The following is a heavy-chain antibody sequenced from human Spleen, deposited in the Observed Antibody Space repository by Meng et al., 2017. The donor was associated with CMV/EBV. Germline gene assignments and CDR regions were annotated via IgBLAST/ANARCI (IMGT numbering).Heavy chain of an antibody. CDR3: ARGVGALRY. V-gene: IGHV4-34*01. CDR1: GGSFSGYS. J-gene: IGHJ4*02. Sequence: VPLKTGGVGPLNTSATLPLTCAVLGGSFSGYSWSWIRQPPGKGREWIGEINHSGSTNYNPSLKSRVTISVDTSKNQFSLKLSSVTAADTAVYYCARGVGALRYWGQGTLVTVSS. CDR2: INHSGST. D-gene: IGHD3-3*01.